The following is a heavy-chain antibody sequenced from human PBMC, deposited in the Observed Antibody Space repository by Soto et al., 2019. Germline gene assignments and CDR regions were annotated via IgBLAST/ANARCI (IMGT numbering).Heavy chain of an antibody. CDR1: GYTFTGYF. Sequence: GESLKISCKGSGYTFTGYFIAWMRQMPGRGLEWMGMIYPGDSDTRYSPSFQGQATISADKSINTAYVHWSSLRASDTAMYYCARASVDGYNGYYYYGMDVWGQGTTVTVSS. J-gene: IGHJ6*02. CDR3: ARASVDGYNGYYYYGMDV. CDR2: IYPGDSDT. V-gene: IGHV5-51*01. D-gene: IGHD5-12*01.